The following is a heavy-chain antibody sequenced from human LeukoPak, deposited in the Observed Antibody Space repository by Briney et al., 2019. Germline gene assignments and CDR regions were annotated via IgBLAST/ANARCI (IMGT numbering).Heavy chain of an antibody. J-gene: IGHJ4*02. Sequence: PGRSLRLSCAASGFTFSRYAMHWVRQAPGKGLEWVALMSYDGGSKYYADSVKGRFTISRDNSRNTLYLQMNSLRAEDTAVYYCAGLWFGDRPPFDYWGQGTLVTVSS. V-gene: IGHV3-30-3*01. CDR2: MSYDGGSK. CDR3: AGLWFGDRPPFDY. D-gene: IGHD3-10*01. CDR1: GFTFSRYA.